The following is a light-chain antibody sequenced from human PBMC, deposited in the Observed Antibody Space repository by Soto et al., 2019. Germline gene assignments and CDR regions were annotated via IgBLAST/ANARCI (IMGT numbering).Light chain of an antibody. Sequence: EIVMTQSPATLSVSPGERATLSCRASQSVGGSLAWYQQNPGRAPSLLIYGASTRATGIPARFSGSGSETECTLTLSSLQSEDFAVYYCQQYNNWFQTFGQGTKVEIK. CDR2: GAS. V-gene: IGKV3-15*01. J-gene: IGKJ1*01. CDR3: QQYNNWFQT. CDR1: QSVGGS.